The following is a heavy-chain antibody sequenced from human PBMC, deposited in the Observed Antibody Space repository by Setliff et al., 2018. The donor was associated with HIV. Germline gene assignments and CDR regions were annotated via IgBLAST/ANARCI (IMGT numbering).Heavy chain of an antibody. CDR1: GGSFSGYF. Sequence: KPSETLSLTCAVYGGSFSGYFWSWIRQPPQKSLEWIGEINHSGDTHYNPSLKSRVTISVDTSKNQFSLKLSSVTAADTAVYYCARVGDFYDSSGYYSVLDAFDIWGRGTMVTVSS. D-gene: IGHD3-22*01. J-gene: IGHJ3*02. CDR3: ARVGDFYDSSGYYSVLDAFDI. CDR2: INHSGDT. V-gene: IGHV4-34*01.